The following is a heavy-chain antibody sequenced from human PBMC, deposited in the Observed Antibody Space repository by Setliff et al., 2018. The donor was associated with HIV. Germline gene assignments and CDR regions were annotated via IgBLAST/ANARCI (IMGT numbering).Heavy chain of an antibody. V-gene: IGHV4-34*01. Sequence: SETLSLTCAVYGGSFSGYHWNWIRQFPGKGLEWIGEINHTGNTQYNPSLKSRVTISVDTSKNQFSLKLSSVTAADTAVYYCAGEAWTSYRSSSGYYYYYMDVWGKGTTVTVSS. CDR1: GGSFSGYH. D-gene: IGHD6-6*01. CDR3: AGEAWTSYRSSSGYYYYYMDV. J-gene: IGHJ6*03. CDR2: INHTGNT.